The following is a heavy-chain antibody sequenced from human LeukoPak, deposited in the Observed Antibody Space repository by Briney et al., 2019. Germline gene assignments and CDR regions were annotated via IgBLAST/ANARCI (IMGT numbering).Heavy chain of an antibody. Sequence: PSETLSLACTVSGGSISSYYWSWIRQPPGKGLEWIGYIYYSGSTNYNPSLKSRVTISVDTSKNQFSLKLSSVTAADTAVYYCARDYSGSHSFDYWGQGTLVTVSS. D-gene: IGHD1-26*01. CDR3: ARDYSGSHSFDY. V-gene: IGHV4-59*01. J-gene: IGHJ4*02. CDR1: GGSISSYY. CDR2: IYYSGST.